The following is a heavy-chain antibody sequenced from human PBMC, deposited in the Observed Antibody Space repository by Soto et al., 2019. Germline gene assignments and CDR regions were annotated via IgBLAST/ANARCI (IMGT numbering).Heavy chain of an antibody. D-gene: IGHD4-17*01. CDR1: GGSFSGYY. V-gene: IGHV4-34*01. CDR3: AGHYGDGGFWA. J-gene: IGHJ5*02. CDR2: IKHSGST. Sequence: QVQLQQWGAGLLKPSETLSLTCAVYGGSFSGYYWSWIRQPPGKGLERIGEIKHSGSTNYNPSLNFPVTTSVYTSKNQFSLNLSSVTAAETAVYYCAGHYGDGGFWAWGQGTLVTVSS.